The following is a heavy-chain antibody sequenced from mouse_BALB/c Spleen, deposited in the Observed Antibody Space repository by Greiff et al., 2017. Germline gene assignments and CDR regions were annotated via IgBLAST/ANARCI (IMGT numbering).Heavy chain of an antibody. V-gene: IGHV3-2*02. CDR1: GYSITSDYA. Sequence: EVQLVESGPGLVKPSQSLSLTCTVTGYSITSDYAWNWIRQFPGNKLEWMGYISYSGSTSYNPSLKSRISITRDTSKNQFFLQLNSVTTEDTATYYCARYYYYGSSGFAYWGQGTLVTVSA. CDR2: ISYSGST. J-gene: IGHJ3*01. D-gene: IGHD1-1*01. CDR3: ARYYYYGSSGFAY.